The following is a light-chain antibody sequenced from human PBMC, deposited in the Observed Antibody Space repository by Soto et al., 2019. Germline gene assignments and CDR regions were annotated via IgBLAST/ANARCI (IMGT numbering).Light chain of an antibody. CDR1: QTVSSSY. CDR3: QQYGPSPMYT. CDR2: GAS. Sequence: EIVLTQSPGTLSLSPGERATLSCRASQTVSSSYLAWYQQKPGQAPRLLIYGASTRATGIPGRFSGSASGTDFNLTISRLEPEDFAVYYCQQYGPSPMYTFGQGNNLEIK. V-gene: IGKV3-20*01. J-gene: IGKJ2*01.